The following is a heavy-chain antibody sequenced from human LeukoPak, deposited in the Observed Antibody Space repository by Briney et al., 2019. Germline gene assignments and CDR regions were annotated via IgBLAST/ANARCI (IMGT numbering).Heavy chain of an antibody. J-gene: IGHJ4*02. V-gene: IGHV1-3*01. CDR3: ARMRRYYDSSGYYYLVFDY. D-gene: IGHD3-22*01. CDR2: INAGTGNT. Sequence: GASVKVSCKASGYIFTNYAMHWVRQAPGQRLEWMGWINAGTGNTKYSQKFQGRVTITRDTSASTAYMELSSLRSEDTAVYYCARMRRYYDSSGYYYLVFDYWGQGTLVTVSS. CDR1: GYIFTNYA.